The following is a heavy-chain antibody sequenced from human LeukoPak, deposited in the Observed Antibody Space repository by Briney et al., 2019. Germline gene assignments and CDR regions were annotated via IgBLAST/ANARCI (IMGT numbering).Heavy chain of an antibody. CDR2: ISSSSSYI. Sequence: PGGSLRLSCAASGFTFSSYSMNWVRQAPGKGLEWVSSISSSSSYIYYADSVKGRFTISRDNAKNSLYLQMNSLRAEDTAVYYCARELDCGGDCYRGAFDIWGQGTMVTVSS. J-gene: IGHJ3*02. V-gene: IGHV3-21*01. CDR1: GFTFSSYS. CDR3: ARELDCGGDCYRGAFDI. D-gene: IGHD2-21*02.